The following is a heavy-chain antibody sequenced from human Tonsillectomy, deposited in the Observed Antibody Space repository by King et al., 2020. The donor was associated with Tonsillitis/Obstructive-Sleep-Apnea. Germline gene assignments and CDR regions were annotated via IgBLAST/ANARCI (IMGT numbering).Heavy chain of an antibody. Sequence: VQLQQWGAGLLKPSETLSLTCAVYGGSFRGYYWSWIRQPSGKGLEWIGEINHSGSTNYKPSLKSRVTISVDTSKNQFSLKLSSVTAADTAVYYCAREYCSSTSCSPPDWFDPWGQGTLVTVSS. J-gene: IGHJ5*02. D-gene: IGHD2-2*01. CDR1: GGSFRGYY. CDR3: AREYCSSTSCSPPDWFDP. CDR2: INHSGST. V-gene: IGHV4-34*01.